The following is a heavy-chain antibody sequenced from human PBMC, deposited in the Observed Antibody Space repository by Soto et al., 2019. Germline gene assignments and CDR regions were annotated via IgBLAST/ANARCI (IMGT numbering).Heavy chain of an antibody. J-gene: IGHJ4*02. CDR1: GLTFSSYG. CDR2: IWYDGSNK. Sequence: QVQLVESGGGVVQPGRSLRLSCAASGLTFSSYGMHWVRQAPGKGLEWVAVIWYDGSNKYYADSVKGRFTISRDNSKNTLYLQMNSPSAEDTAVYYWARDGSWSGGSCYSVPVFDYWGQGTLVTVSS. CDR3: ARDGSWSGGSCYSVPVFDY. D-gene: IGHD2-15*01. V-gene: IGHV3-33*01.